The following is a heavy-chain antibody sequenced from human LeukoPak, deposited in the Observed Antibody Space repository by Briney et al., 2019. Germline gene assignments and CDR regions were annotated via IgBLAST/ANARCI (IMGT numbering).Heavy chain of an antibody. V-gene: IGHV1-24*01. CDR3: ARFQSPYYYDSSGAFDY. Sequence: ASVKVSCKVSGYTLTELSMHWVRQAPGKGLEWMGGFDPEDGETIYAQKFQGRVTMTTDTSTSTAYMELRSLRSDDTAVYYCARFQSPYYYDSSGAFDYWGQGTLVTVSS. J-gene: IGHJ4*02. CDR2: FDPEDGET. D-gene: IGHD3-22*01. CDR1: GYTLTELS.